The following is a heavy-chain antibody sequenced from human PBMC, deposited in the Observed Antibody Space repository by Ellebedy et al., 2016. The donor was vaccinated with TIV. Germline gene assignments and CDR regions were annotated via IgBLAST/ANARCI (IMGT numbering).Heavy chain of an antibody. CDR2: IPNSSTKT. Sequence: GESLKISXAASGLTFSTNSLNWVRQAPGRGLEWIAHIPNSSTKTYYADSVRGRFTISRDSVSNSLTLQMNSLRDEDTATYYCARGRDYAFDIWGQGIVVSVSS. J-gene: IGHJ3*02. CDR1: GLTFSTNS. V-gene: IGHV3-48*02. D-gene: IGHD4-17*01. CDR3: ARGRDYAFDI.